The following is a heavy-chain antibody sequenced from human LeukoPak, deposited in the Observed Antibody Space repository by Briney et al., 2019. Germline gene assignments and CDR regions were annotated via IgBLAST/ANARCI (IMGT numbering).Heavy chain of an antibody. J-gene: IGHJ6*03. V-gene: IGHV4-34*01. CDR2: INHSGST. Sequence: SETLSLTCAVYGGSFSGYYWSWSRQPPGKGLEWIGEINHSGSTNYNPSLKSRVTISVDTSKNQFSLKLSSVTAADTAVYYCAKTGPSSDYYYYYMDVWGKGTTVTISS. CDR3: AKTGPSSDYYYYYMDV. CDR1: GGSFSGYY. D-gene: IGHD3-22*01.